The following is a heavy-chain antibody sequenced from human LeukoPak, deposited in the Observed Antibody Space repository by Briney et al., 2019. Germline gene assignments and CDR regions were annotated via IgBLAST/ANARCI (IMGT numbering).Heavy chain of an antibody. Sequence: GGSLRLSCAASGFTFSNYEMNWVRQAPGKGLEWVSTISGSGDYTHYADFVTGRFTISRDNSKNTLYLQMNSLRADDTAVYYCARTDIVLMVYAIRSFDPWGQGALVTVSS. V-gene: IGHV3-23*01. J-gene: IGHJ5*02. CDR3: ARTDIVLMVYAIRSFDP. CDR2: ISGSGDYT. CDR1: GFTFSNYE. D-gene: IGHD2-8*01.